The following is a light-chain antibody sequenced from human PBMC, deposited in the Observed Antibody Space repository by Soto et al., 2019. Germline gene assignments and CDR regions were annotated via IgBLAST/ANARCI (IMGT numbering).Light chain of an antibody. CDR1: QSIDSS. CDR2: GAS. J-gene: IGKJ1*01. V-gene: IGKV1-12*01. Sequence: DIQITQYPSSVSASIRHRPPLSCRASQSIDSSVAWYQQKPGKAPKLLIFGASNLQSGVASRFSGSGFGTDFSLTISGLQPEHFATDYCQLAHSFPWTFGEGTKV. CDR3: QLAHSFPWT.